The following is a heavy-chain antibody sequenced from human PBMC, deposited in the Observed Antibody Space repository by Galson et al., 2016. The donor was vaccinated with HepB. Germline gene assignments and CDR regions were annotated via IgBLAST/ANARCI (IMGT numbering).Heavy chain of an antibody. J-gene: IGHJ4*02. CDR2: ISSSSSHI. CDR1: GFTFSNYS. Sequence: SLRLSCAASGFTFSNYSMNWVRQAPGKGLEWVSSISSSSSHIYYADSVKGRFTISRDNAKNSLYPQMNSLRAEDTAVYYCARGGVLTIPFDYWGQGTLVTVSS. D-gene: IGHD3-3*01. V-gene: IGHV3-21*01. CDR3: ARGGVLTIPFDY.